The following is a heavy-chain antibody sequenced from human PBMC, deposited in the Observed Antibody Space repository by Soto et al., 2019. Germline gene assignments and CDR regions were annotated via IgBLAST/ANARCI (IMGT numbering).Heavy chain of an antibody. J-gene: IGHJ6*02. V-gene: IGHV3-23*01. CDR2: LSGSVGST. Sequence: EVSRRPSCAPAAFTLSSKSMSWVRQAPGNGLECLSTLSGSVGSTYYEDSVKGRFTISRDNSKNTLYLQMNSLRAEETAVYYCPNGYCNSTSWQDYYYYYGMDVWGQGTTVTVSS. CDR3: PNGYCNSTSWQDYYYYYGMDV. D-gene: IGHD2-2*03. CDR1: AFTLSSKS.